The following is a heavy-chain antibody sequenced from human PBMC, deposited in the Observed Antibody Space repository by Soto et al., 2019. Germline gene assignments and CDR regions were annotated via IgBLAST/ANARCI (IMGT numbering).Heavy chain of an antibody. CDR3: AKDLGGSGSYWGVGAFDI. CDR1: GFTFSSYG. Sequence: VQLVESGGGVVQPGRSLRLSCAASGFTFSSYGMHWVRQAPGKGLEWVAVISYDGSNKYYADSVKGRFTISRDNSKNTLYLQMNSLRAEDTAVYYCAKDLGGSGSYWGVGAFDIWGQGTMVTVSS. J-gene: IGHJ3*02. V-gene: IGHV3-30*18. D-gene: IGHD3-10*01. CDR2: ISYDGSNK.